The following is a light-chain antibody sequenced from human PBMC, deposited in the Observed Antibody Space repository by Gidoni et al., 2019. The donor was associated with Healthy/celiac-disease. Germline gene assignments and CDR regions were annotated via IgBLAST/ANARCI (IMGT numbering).Light chain of an antibody. CDR2: GNS. Sequence: QSVLTQPPSVSGAPGQRVTISCTGRSSNIGAGYDVHWYQQLPGTAPNLLIYGNSNRPSGVPDRFSGSKSGTSASLAITGLQAEDEADYYCQSYDSSLSQVFGGGTKLTVL. CDR1: SSNIGAGYD. V-gene: IGLV1-40*01. J-gene: IGLJ2*01. CDR3: QSYDSSLSQV.